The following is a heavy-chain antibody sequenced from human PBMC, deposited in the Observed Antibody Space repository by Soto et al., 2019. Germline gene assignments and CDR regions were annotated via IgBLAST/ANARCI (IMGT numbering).Heavy chain of an antibody. CDR2: IIPIFGTA. V-gene: IGHV1-69*01. J-gene: IGHJ4*02. CDR1: GGIFSSYA. Sequence: QEQLVRSGAEVKKPGSSVKVSCKASGGIFSSYAISWVRQAPGQGLEWMGGIIPIFGTANYAQKFQGRVTITADESTNTAYMDLSSLKSADTAIYYCARGGSGYVWFNEFWGQGTLVTVSS. D-gene: IGHD3-22*01. CDR3: ARGGSGYVWFNEF.